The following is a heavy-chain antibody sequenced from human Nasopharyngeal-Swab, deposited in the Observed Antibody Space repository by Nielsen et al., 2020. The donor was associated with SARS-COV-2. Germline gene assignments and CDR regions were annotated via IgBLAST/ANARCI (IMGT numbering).Heavy chain of an antibody. CDR3: ARDTRNTKQWTYYYYYGMDV. CDR1: GYTFTSYS. Sequence: SVKVSCKASGYTFTSYSMHWVRQAPGQRLEWMGWINAGNGNTKYSQKFQGRVTITRDTSASTAYMELSSLRSEDTAVYYCARDTRNTKQWTYYYYYGMDVWGQGTTVTVSS. V-gene: IGHV1-3*01. J-gene: IGHJ6*02. D-gene: IGHD6-19*01. CDR2: INAGNGNT.